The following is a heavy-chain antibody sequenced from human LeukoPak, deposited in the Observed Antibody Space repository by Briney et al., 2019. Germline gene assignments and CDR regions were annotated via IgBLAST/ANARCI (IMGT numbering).Heavy chain of an antibody. D-gene: IGHD2-15*01. CDR2: VTGSGRDT. CDR3: AKGAREYCSGAIRYPFDY. V-gene: IGHV3-23*01. CDR1: GFTFINYA. Sequence: PGASLRLSCAASGFTFINYAMNWVRQAPGRGLEWVSSVTGSGRDTYHADSVKGRFTISRDNSKNTLYLQMNSLRAEDTAIYYCAKGAREYCSGAIRYPFDYWGQGTLVTVSS. J-gene: IGHJ4*02.